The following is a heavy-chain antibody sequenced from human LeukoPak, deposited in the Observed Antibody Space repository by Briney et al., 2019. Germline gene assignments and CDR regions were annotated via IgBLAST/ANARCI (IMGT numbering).Heavy chain of an antibody. J-gene: IGHJ4*02. CDR2: ISGSGGST. D-gene: IGHD4-17*01. CDR1: GFTFSSYG. V-gene: IGHV3-23*01. Sequence: GGSLRLSCAASGFTFSSYGMSWVRQAPGKGLEWVSGISGSGGSTYYADSVKGRFTISRDNSKNTLFLQMSSLTTDDTAVYYCARASRSGDQGDYELALWGQGTLLTVSS. CDR3: ARASRSGDQGDYELAL.